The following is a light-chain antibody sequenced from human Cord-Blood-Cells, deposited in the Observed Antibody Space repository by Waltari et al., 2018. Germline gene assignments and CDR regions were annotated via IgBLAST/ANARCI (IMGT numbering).Light chain of an antibody. CDR2: DVS. CDR1: SSDVVGYNY. CDR3: CSYAGSYTYV. V-gene: IGLV2-11*01. J-gene: IGLJ1*01. Sequence: QSALTQPRSVSGSPGQSVTISCTVTSSDVVGYNYVSWYQQHPGKAPKLMIYDVSKRPSGVPDRFSGSKSGNTASLTISGLQAEDEADYYCCSYAGSYTYVFGTGTKVTVL.